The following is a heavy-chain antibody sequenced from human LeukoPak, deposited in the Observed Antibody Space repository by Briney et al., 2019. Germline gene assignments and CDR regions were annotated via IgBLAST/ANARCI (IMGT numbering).Heavy chain of an antibody. Sequence: GGSLRLSCAASGLALRNFAMAWVRQAPGKGLEWVAIITSDDFNQHYTHSVEGRFIISRDTSMNTLYLQMSGLRAEDTAKYFCASQLGWTLTHWGQGALVTVSS. J-gene: IGHJ4*02. D-gene: IGHD7-27*01. CDR2: ITSDDFNQ. CDR1: GLALRNFA. CDR3: ASQLGWTLTH. V-gene: IGHV3-23*01.